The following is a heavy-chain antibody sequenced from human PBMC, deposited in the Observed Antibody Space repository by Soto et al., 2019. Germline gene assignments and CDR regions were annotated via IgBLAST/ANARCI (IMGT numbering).Heavy chain of an antibody. CDR2: ISYDGSNK. V-gene: IGHV3-30-3*01. J-gene: IGHJ4*02. CDR1: GFTFSSYA. D-gene: IGHD4-4*01. Sequence: QVQLVESGGGVVQPGRSLRLSCAASGFTFSSYAMHWVRQVPGKGLEWVAVISYDGSNKYYADSVKGRFTISRDNSKNTLYLQMNSLRAEDTAVYYCARESIHSNPLPPDYWGQGTLVTVSS. CDR3: ARESIHSNPLPPDY.